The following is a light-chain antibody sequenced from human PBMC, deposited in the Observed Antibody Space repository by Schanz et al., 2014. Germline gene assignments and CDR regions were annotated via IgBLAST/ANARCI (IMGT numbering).Light chain of an antibody. CDR2: WAS. Sequence: DIVMTQSPDSLAVSLGERATIHCKSSQSVLYSSNNRNDLAWYQQKPGQPPKLLIYWASTRESGVPDRFSGSGSGTDFTLTISSLQAEDVAVYYCQQYYSYPLTFGGGTKVEIK. CDR3: QQYYSYPLT. J-gene: IGKJ4*01. CDR1: QSVLYSSNNRND. V-gene: IGKV4-1*01.